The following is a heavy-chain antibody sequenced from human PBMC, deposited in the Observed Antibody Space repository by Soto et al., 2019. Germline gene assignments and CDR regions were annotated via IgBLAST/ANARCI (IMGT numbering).Heavy chain of an antibody. J-gene: IGHJ4*02. CDR1: GGTFSSYA. V-gene: IGHV1-69*13. CDR2: IIPIFGTA. CDR3: ARPVGATGFGYFDY. D-gene: IGHD1-26*01. Sequence: ASVKVSCKASGGTFSSYAISWVRQAPGQGLEWMGGIIPIFGTANYAQKFQGRVTITADESTSTAYMELSSLRSEDTAVYYCARPVGATGFGYFDYWGQGTLVTVS.